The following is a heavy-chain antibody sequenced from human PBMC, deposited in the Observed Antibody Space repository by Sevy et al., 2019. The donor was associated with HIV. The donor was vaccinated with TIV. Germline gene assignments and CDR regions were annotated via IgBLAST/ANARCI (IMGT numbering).Heavy chain of an antibody. Sequence: GGSLRLSCTASGFTVNDAWMNWVRQAPGKGLEWVGLIKSSGDGGAIDYAAPVKGRFTISRDDSINTLYLQMNSLIIEYTAVYYCTKELSGSYSNWGRGTLVTVSS. J-gene: IGHJ2*01. CDR2: IKSSGDGGAI. D-gene: IGHD1-26*01. CDR1: GFTVNDAW. V-gene: IGHV3-15*05. CDR3: TKELSGSYSN.